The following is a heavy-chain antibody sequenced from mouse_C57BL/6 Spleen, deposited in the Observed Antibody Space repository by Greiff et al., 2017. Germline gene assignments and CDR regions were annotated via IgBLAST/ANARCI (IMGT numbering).Heavy chain of an antibody. CDR1: GYTFTSYG. J-gene: IGHJ3*01. D-gene: IGHD2-2*01. CDR3: AREGRSTMVTTGFAY. V-gene: IGHV1-81*01. CDR2: IYPRSGNT. Sequence: QVQLKQSGAELARPGASVKLSCKASGYTFTSYGISWVKQRTGQGLEWIGEIYPRSGNTYYNEKFKGKATLTADKSSSTAYMELRSLTSEDSAVYFCAREGRSTMVTTGFAYWGQGTLVTVSA.